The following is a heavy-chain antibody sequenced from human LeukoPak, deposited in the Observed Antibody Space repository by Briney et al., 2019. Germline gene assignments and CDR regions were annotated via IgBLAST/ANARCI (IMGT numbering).Heavy chain of an antibody. CDR1: GYSFTYYY. CDR2: IYPNSGVT. D-gene: IGHD1-14*01. J-gene: IGHJ3*02. CDR3: VRDVRAGRNDAFDI. V-gene: IGHV1-2*02. Sequence: GASVKVSCKASGYSFTYYYIHWVRQAPGQGLEWMGWIYPNSGVTNYAQSFQGRVTVTRDTSISTAYMDLSSLTSDDTAVYFCVRDVRAGRNDAFDIWGQGTMVTVSS.